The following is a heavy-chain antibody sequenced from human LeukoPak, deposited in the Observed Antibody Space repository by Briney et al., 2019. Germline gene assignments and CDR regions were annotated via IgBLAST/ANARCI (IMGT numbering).Heavy chain of an antibody. CDR1: GFTFSSSG. Sequence: TGGSLRLSCAASGFTFSSSGMHWVRQTPDKGLEWVAFIRHDGGSIYYADSVRGRFTISRDNSKNTLYLQMISLRVEDTADYYCAKEGAYCSDTFCNWFDPWGQGTLVTVSS. J-gene: IGHJ5*02. V-gene: IGHV3-30*02. CDR2: IRHDGGSI. D-gene: IGHD2-15*01. CDR3: AKEGAYCSDTFCNWFDP.